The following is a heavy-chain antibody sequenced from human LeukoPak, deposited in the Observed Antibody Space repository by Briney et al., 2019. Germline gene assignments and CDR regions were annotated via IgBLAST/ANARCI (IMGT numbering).Heavy chain of an antibody. CDR1: GFTFSSFA. V-gene: IGHV3-23*01. D-gene: IGHD6-13*01. Sequence: GGSLRLSCAASGFTFSSFAMSWVRQAPGKGLEWVSAISGSGVSTYYADSVQGRFTISRDNSKNTLYLQMNSLRAEDTAVYYCAKARGSRDSSSWFDCWGQGTLVTVSS. J-gene: IGHJ4*02. CDR3: AKARGSRDSSSWFDC. CDR2: ISGSGVST.